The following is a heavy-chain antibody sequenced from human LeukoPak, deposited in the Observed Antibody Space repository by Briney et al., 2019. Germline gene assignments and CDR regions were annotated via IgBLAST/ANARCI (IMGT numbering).Heavy chain of an antibody. D-gene: IGHD6-13*01. CDR2: IYYSGST. V-gene: IGHV4-39*01. Sequence: NSSETLSLTCTVSGGSISSSSYYWGWIRQPPGKGLEWIGSIYYSGSTYYNPSLKSRVTISVDTSKNQFSLKLSSVTAADTAVYYCAKTGDDSSSWYEPFDYWGQGALVTVSS. CDR1: GGSISSSSYY. J-gene: IGHJ4*02. CDR3: AKTGDDSSSWYEPFDY.